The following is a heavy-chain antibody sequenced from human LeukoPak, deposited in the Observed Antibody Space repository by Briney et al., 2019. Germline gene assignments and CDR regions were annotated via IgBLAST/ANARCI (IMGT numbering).Heavy chain of an antibody. CDR3: ARAGLNGDVGY. Sequence: SETLSLTCAVYGGSFSGYYWSWIRQPPGKGLEWIGEINHSGSTNYNPSLKSRVTISVDTSKNQFSLTLSSVTAADTAVYYCARAGLNGDVGYWGQGTLVTVSS. CDR2: INHSGST. CDR1: GGSFSGYY. V-gene: IGHV4-34*01. J-gene: IGHJ4*02. D-gene: IGHD4-17*01.